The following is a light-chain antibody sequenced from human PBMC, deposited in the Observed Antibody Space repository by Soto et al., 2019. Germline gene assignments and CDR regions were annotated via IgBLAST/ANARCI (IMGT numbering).Light chain of an antibody. CDR3: CSYAGSSTWV. CDR2: EGS. Sequence: QPALTQPASVSGSPGQSITISCTGTSSDVGSYNLVSWYQQHPGKAPKLMIYEGSKRHSGVSNRFSGSKSGNTASLTISGLQAEDEADYYCCSYAGSSTWVFGGGTKLPVL. V-gene: IGLV2-23*01. J-gene: IGLJ3*02. CDR1: SSDVGSYNL.